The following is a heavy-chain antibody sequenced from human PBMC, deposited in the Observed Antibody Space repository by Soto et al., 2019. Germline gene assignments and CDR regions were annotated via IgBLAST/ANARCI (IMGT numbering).Heavy chain of an antibody. CDR2: INAGNGDT. Sequence: QVQLVQSGAEVKKPGASVKVSCKASGYTFISYAMHWVRQAPGHSLEWMGWINAGNGDTRYSQTFQGRVSFTRDTSASTAYMELSSLTSEDTALYYCAAGGGGSRYWGQGTLVPVSS. CDR3: AAGGGGSRY. V-gene: IGHV1-3*01. J-gene: IGHJ4*02. D-gene: IGHD2-15*01. CDR1: GYTFISYA.